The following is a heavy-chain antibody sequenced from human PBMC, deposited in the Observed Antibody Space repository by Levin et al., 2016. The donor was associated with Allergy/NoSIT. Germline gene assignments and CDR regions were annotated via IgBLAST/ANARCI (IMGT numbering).Heavy chain of an antibody. D-gene: IGHD2-2*01. CDR3: ARGRPAAPGGGYYYYGMDV. V-gene: IGHV3-11*05. J-gene: IGHJ6*02. CDR1: GFTFSDYY. CDR2: ISSSSSYT. Sequence: GGSLRLSCAASGFTFSDYYMSWIRQAPGKGLEWVSYISSSSSYTNYADSVKGRFTISRDNAKNSLYLQMNSLRAEDTAVYYCARGRPAAPGGGYYYYGMDVWGQGTTVTVSS.